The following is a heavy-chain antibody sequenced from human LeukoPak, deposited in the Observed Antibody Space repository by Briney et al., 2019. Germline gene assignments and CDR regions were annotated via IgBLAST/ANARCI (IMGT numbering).Heavy chain of an antibody. CDR3: ARVRDSSSWLDY. CDR1: GGTFSSYA. D-gene: IGHD6-13*01. J-gene: IGHJ4*02. Sequence: GASVKVSCKASGGTFSSYAISWVRQAPGQGLEWMGGIIPIFGTANYAQKFQGRVTITTDESTSTAYMELSSLRSEDTAVYYCARVRDSSSWLDYWGQGTLVTVSS. CDR2: IIPIFGTA. V-gene: IGHV1-69*05.